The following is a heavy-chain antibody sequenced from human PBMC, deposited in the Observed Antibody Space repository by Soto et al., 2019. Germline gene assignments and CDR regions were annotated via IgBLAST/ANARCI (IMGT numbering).Heavy chain of an antibody. CDR2: IDPSDSYT. CDR3: ARHSRITMIVEAFDI. V-gene: IGHV5-10-1*03. J-gene: IGHJ3*02. Sequence: EVQLVQSGAEVKKPGESLRISCKGSGYSFTSYWISWVRQMPGKGLEWMGRIDPSDSYTNYSPSFQGHVTISADKSISTAYLQWSSLKASDTAMYYCARHSRITMIVEAFDIWGQGTMVTVSS. CDR1: GYSFTSYW. D-gene: IGHD3-22*01.